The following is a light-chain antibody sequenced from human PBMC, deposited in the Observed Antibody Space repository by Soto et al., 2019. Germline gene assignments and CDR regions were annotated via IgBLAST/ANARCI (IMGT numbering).Light chain of an antibody. J-gene: IGKJ1*01. V-gene: IGKV3-20*01. CDR3: HQYVTSPRP. Sequence: EIVLTQSPGTLSLSPGERATLSCRASQSVSSSYLAWYQQKPGQAPRLLIYGASSRATGIPDRFSGSGSGKAFPPTTSRWDPKVFALYYCHQYVTSPRPFGKGTKVNIK. CDR1: QSVSSSY. CDR2: GAS.